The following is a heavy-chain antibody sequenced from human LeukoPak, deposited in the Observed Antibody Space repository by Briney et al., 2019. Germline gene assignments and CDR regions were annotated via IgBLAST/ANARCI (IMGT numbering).Heavy chain of an antibody. J-gene: IGHJ4*02. Sequence: GGSLRLSCAASGFTFSSYGMHWVRQTPGKGLEWVAVISYDGSNKYYADSVKGRFTISRDNSKNTLYLQMNSLRAEDTAVYYCAKDFLESYGGNFDYWGQGTLVTVSS. V-gene: IGHV3-30*18. CDR3: AKDFLESYGGNFDY. D-gene: IGHD4-23*01. CDR2: ISYDGSNK. CDR1: GFTFSSYG.